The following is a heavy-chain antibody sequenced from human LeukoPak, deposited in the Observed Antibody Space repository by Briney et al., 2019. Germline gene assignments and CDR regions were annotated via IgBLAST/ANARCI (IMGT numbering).Heavy chain of an antibody. CDR3: ARSYYDSSGYAIDAFDI. V-gene: IGHV4-4*07. Sequence: SETLSLTCTVSGGSISSYYWSWIRQPAGKGLEWIGRIYTSGSTNYNPSLKSRVTMSVDTSKNQFSLKLSSVTAADTAVYYCARSYYDSSGYAIDAFDIWGQGTMVTVSS. CDR2: IYTSGST. J-gene: IGHJ3*02. CDR1: GGSISSYY. D-gene: IGHD3-22*01.